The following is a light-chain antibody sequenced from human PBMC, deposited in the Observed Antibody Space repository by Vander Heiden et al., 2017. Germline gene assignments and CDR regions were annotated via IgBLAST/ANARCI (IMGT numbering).Light chain of an antibody. J-gene: IGLJ1*01. CDR2: DVT. CDR1: SSDVGAYTH. CDR3: TSFTTSSPHV. Sequence: QSAPTQPASVAGSPGQSITISCTGTSSDVGAYTHVSWYQQHPGKVPKLMIYDVTLRPSGISNRFSGSKSATTASLTISGLQAEDEADYYCTSFTTSSPHVFGTGTKVTVL. V-gene: IGLV2-14*01.